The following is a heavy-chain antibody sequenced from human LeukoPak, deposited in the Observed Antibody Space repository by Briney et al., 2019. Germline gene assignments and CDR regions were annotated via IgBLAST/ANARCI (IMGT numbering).Heavy chain of an antibody. CDR2: VYYTGST. Sequence: SETLSLTCTVSGDSISTYYWNWIRQAPGKGLEWIGYVYYTGSTNYNPSLKSRVTISVDTSKNQFSLKLSSVTAADTAVYYCASQYYYDSNWGQGTLVTVSS. J-gene: IGHJ4*02. V-gene: IGHV4-59*12. CDR1: GDSISTYY. D-gene: IGHD3-22*01. CDR3: ASQYYYDSN.